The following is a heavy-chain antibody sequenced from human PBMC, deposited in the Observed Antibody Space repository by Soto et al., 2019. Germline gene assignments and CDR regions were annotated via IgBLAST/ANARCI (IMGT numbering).Heavy chain of an antibody. Sequence: QVQLVQSGAEVKKPGASVKVSCKASGYTFTSYGISWVRQAPGQGLEWMGWISAYNGNTNYAQKLQGRVTMTTDTSPSTARLELRSLRPDDTAVYYCARDRVDKMIVAPGWFDPWGQGTLVTVSS. CDR1: GYTFTSYG. V-gene: IGHV1-18*01. D-gene: IGHD3-22*01. J-gene: IGHJ5*02. CDR2: ISAYNGNT. CDR3: ARDRVDKMIVAPGWFDP.